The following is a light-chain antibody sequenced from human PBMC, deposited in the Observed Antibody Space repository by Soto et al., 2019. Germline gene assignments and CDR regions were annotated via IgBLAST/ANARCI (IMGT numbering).Light chain of an antibody. CDR1: QSISSW. CDR2: DAS. V-gene: IGKV1-5*01. CDR3: QQYSSFSYT. J-gene: IGKJ2*01. Sequence: DIQMTQSPSTLSASVGDRVTITCRASQSISSWLAWYQQKPGKAPNLLIYDASSLQSGVPSRFSGSGSGTEFTLTISSLQPDDFATYDCQQYSSFSYTFGQGTKLEIK.